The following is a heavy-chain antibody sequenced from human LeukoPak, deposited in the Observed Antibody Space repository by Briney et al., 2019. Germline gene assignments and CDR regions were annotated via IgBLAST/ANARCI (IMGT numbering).Heavy chain of an antibody. V-gene: IGHV3-66*01. Sequence: GGSLRLSCAASGFTVSSNYMSWVRQAPGKGLEWVSVIYSGGSTYYADSVKGRFTISRDNSKNTLYLQMNSLRAEDTAVYYCAKVRWDNSGWYYLDSWGQGTLVTVSS. CDR3: AKVRWDNSGWYYLDS. CDR2: IYSGGST. J-gene: IGHJ4*02. D-gene: IGHD6-19*01. CDR1: GFTVSSNY.